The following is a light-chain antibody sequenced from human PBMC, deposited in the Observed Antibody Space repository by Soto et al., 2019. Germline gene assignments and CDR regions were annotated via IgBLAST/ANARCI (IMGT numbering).Light chain of an antibody. J-gene: IGKJ4*01. CDR3: QQYNNWVLS. CDR2: GSS. Sequence: IVMTQSPATLSVSPGEGVTLSCRASENVGTNLAWYQQKPGQAPRLLMYGSSTRATGIPATFSGSGSGTDFTLTISSLQSEESAVYYCQQYNNWVLSFGGGTKVEIK. V-gene: IGKV3D-15*01. CDR1: ENVGTN.